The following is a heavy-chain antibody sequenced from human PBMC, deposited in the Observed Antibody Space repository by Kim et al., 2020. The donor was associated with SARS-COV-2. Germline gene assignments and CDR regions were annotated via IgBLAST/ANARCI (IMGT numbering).Heavy chain of an antibody. Sequence: GGSLRLSCAASGFTFSSYAMSWVRQAPGKGLEWVSAISGSGGSTYYADSVKGRFTISRDNSKNTLYLQMNSLRAEDTAVYYCAKDRAARFATGNWFDPWGQGTLVTVSS. V-gene: IGHV3-23*01. CDR3: AKDRAARFATGNWFDP. D-gene: IGHD6-6*01. CDR2: ISGSGGST. J-gene: IGHJ5*02. CDR1: GFTFSSYA.